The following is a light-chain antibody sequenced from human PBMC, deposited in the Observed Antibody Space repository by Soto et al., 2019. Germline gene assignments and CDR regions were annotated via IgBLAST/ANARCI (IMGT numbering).Light chain of an antibody. V-gene: IGKV3-11*01. CDR1: QSVSSY. CDR2: DAS. J-gene: IGKJ2*01. CDR3: QQRSNWPLSYT. Sequence: EIVLTQSPATLSLSPGERATLSCRASQSVSSYLAWYQQKPGQAPRLLIYDASNRATGIPARFSGSGSGTDFTLTISSLEPEDFAVYYCQQRSNWPLSYTCGQGTKLEIK.